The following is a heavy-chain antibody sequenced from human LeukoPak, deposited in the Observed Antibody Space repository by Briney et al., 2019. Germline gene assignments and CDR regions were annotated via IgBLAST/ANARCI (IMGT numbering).Heavy chain of an antibody. CDR2: ISSSGRTI. V-gene: IGHV3-48*03. CDR3: ARDGWVDY. Sequence: GGSLRLSCAASGFTFSSYEMNWVRQAPGKGLEWVSYISSSGRTIFNADSVKGRFTISRDNAKNSLFLRMNSLRAEDTAVYYCARDGWVDYWGQGTLVTVSS. CDR1: GFTFSSYE. D-gene: IGHD6-19*01. J-gene: IGHJ4*02.